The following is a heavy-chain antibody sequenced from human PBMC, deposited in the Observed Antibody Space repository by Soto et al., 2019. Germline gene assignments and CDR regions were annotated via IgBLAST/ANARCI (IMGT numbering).Heavy chain of an antibody. J-gene: IGHJ4*02. CDR1: GASITYGGYS. CDR2: INHLETT. V-gene: IGHV4-30-2*01. D-gene: IGHD1-26*01. CDR3: ARGGGSDFFDY. Sequence: SETLSLTCTVSGASITYGGYSWSWIRQTPGKGLEWIGYINHLETTFYNPSFESRLSLSIDRAKNQFSLNLNSMSAADRAVYFCARGGGSDFFDYWGQGILVTVSS.